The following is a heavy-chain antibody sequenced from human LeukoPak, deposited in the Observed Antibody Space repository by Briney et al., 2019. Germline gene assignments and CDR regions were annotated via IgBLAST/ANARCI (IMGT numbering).Heavy chain of an antibody. CDR2: ISSSSSYT. V-gene: IGHV3-11*05. Sequence: GGSLRLSCAASGFTFSDYCMSWIRQAPGKGLEWVSYISSSSSYTNYADSVKGRFTISRDNAKNSLYLQMNSLRAEDTAVYYCARERLSTYYYDSSGSEDLDYWGQGTLVTVSS. D-gene: IGHD3-22*01. CDR3: ARERLSTYYYDSSGSEDLDY. J-gene: IGHJ4*02. CDR1: GFTFSDYC.